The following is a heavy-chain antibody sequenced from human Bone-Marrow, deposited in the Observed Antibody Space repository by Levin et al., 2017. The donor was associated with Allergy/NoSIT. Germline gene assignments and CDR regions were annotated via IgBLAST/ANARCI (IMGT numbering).Heavy chain of an antibody. CDR1: GYTFTDYY. V-gene: IGHV1-2*02. CDR2: FNPNGAGS. CDR3: ARGLAEEGFDY. D-gene: IGHD3/OR15-3a*01. J-gene: IGHJ4*02. Sequence: ASVKVSCKASGYTFTDYYMHWVRQAPGQELEWMGWFNPNGAGSNFAQKFQGRFTMTRDTSISTAYMELSGLTSDDTAVYYCARGLAEEGFDYWGQGTLVTVSS.